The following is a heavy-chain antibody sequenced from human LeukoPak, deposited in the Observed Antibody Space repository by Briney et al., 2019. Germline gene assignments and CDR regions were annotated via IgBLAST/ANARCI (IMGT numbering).Heavy chain of an antibody. J-gene: IGHJ6*03. CDR3: ARDQNNDILTGYYYMDV. CDR1: GFTFSSYA. V-gene: IGHV3-30*04. CDR2: ISYDGSNK. Sequence: AGGSLRLSCAASGFTFSSYAMHWVRQAPGKGLEWVAVISYDGSNKYYADSVKGRFTISRDNSKNKLYLQMNSLRAEDTAVYYCARDQNNDILTGYYYMDVWGKGTTVTVSS. D-gene: IGHD3-9*01.